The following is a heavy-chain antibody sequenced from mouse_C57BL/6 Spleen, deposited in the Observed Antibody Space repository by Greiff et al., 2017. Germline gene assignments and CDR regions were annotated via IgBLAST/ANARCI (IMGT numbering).Heavy chain of an antibody. CDR2: ISSGGSYT. CDR3: ARQGAQAYFDY. V-gene: IGHV5-6*01. CDR1: GFTFSSYG. J-gene: IGHJ2*01. D-gene: IGHD3-2*02. Sequence: EVNLVESGGDLVKPGGSLKLSCAASGFTFSSYGMSWVRQTPDKRLEWVATISSGGSYTYYPDSVKGRFTISRDNAKNTLYLQMSSLKSEDTAMYYCARQGAQAYFDYWGQGTTLTVSS.